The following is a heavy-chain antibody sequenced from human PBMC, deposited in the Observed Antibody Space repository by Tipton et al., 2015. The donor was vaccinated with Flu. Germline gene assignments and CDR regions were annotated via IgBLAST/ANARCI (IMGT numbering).Heavy chain of an antibody. J-gene: IGHJ5*02. CDR1: GFTVSSNY. CDR2: IYSDGST. CDR3: ARGQGANP. Sequence: QPVQSGGGLIQPGGSLRLSCAASGFTVSSNYMSWVRQAPGKGLEWVSVIYSDGSTYYIDSVKGRFTISRDNSKNMLSLEMNSLRAEDTAVYYCARGQGANPWGQGTLVTVSS. V-gene: IGHV3-53*01.